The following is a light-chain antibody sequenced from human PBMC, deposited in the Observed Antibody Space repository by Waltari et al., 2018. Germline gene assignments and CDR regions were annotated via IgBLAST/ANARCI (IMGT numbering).Light chain of an antibody. V-gene: IGLV7-46*01. Sequence: QAVVTQEPSLTVSPGGTVTLTCGSSTGAVTSGQYPYWFQKKPGQVPRTLIYDTRNKHRWTPARLAGALLGGKAALTRSNAQPEDEAEYYCLLWYSGPRWVFGGGTKLSVL. J-gene: IGLJ3*02. CDR1: TGAVTSGQY. CDR3: LLWYSGPRWV. CDR2: DTR.